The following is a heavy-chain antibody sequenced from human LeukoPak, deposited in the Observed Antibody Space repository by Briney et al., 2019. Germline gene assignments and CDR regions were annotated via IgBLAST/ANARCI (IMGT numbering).Heavy chain of an antibody. CDR3: ARVNWVVDY. V-gene: IGHV4-38-2*02. D-gene: IGHD1-1*01. J-gene: IGHJ4*02. CDR1: SYSISSGYH. Sequence: KPSETLSLTCTVSSYSISSGYHWGWIRQPPGKGLEGIGNIYRSGITYYNPSLKSRVTMSVDTSKNQFSLKLSSVTAADTAIYYCARVNWVVDYWGQGTLVTVSS. CDR2: IYRSGIT.